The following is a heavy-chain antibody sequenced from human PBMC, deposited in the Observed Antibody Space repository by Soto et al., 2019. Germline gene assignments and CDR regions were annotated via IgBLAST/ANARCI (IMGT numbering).Heavy chain of an antibody. CDR2: IIPIFGTA. Sequence: SVKVSCKASGGTFSSYAISWVRQAPGQGLEWMGGIIPIFGTANYAQKFQGRVTITADESTSTAYMELSSLRSEDTAVYYCARAPRSSYEDPYYYYYGMDAWGQGTTVTVSS. CDR3: ARAPRSSYEDPYYYYYGMDA. D-gene: IGHD5-18*01. CDR1: GGTFSSYA. J-gene: IGHJ6*02. V-gene: IGHV1-69*13.